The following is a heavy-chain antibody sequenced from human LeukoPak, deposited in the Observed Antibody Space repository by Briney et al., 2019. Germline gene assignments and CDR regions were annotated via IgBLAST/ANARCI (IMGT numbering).Heavy chain of an antibody. CDR3: ARGAVGAANYDY. D-gene: IGHD1-26*01. V-gene: IGHV3-53*01. Sequence: PGGSLRLSCAASGFTVSGSYMNWVRQAPGKGLGWGSVIYSGGSTQYAHSVNGRFTISRDNSKNTLYLQMNSLRVEDTAMYYCARGAVGAANYDYWGQGTLVTVSS. CDR1: GFTVSGSY. J-gene: IGHJ4*02. CDR2: IYSGGST.